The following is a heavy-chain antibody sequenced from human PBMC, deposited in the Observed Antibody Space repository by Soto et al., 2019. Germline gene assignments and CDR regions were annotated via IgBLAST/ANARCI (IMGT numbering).Heavy chain of an antibody. V-gene: IGHV3-23*01. CDR3: ARIPDIVVVPAENWFDP. Sequence: GGSLRLSCAASGFTFSSYAMSWVRQAPGKGLEWVSAISGSGGSTYYADSVKGRFTISRDNSKNTLYLQMNSLRAEDTAVYYCARIPDIVVVPAENWFDPWGQGTLVTVSS. CDR1: GFTFSSYA. CDR2: ISGSGGST. D-gene: IGHD2-2*01. J-gene: IGHJ5*02.